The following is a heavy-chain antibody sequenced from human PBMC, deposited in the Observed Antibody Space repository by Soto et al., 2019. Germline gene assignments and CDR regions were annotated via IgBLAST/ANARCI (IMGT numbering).Heavy chain of an antibody. CDR1: GYTFSSYY. Sequence: QVQLVQSGAELRKPGASVKVSCKASGYTFSSYYVHWVRQAPGQGLEWMGLINPRGVKTTYAQKFQGRVTMTRDTATTTVYMELSGLRSEDTAVYYCARAGTGHNSGWTSELGYWGQGTLVTVSS. D-gene: IGHD5-12*01. J-gene: IGHJ4*02. V-gene: IGHV1-46*01. CDR3: ARAGTGHNSGWTSELGY. CDR2: INPRGVKT.